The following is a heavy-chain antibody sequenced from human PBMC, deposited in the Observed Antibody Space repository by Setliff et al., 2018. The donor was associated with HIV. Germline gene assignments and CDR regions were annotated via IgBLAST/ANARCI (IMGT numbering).Heavy chain of an antibody. J-gene: IGHJ3*02. CDR2: ISGSGGST. D-gene: IGHD2-15*01. CDR1: GFTFSSYS. V-gene: IGHV3-23*01. CDR3: AKAIVVVVAATNDAFDI. Sequence: GSLRLSCAASGFTFSSYSMNWVRQAPGKGLEWVSAISGSGGSTYYADSVKGRFTISRDNSKNTLYLQMNSLRAEDTAVYYCAKAIVVVVAATNDAFDIWGQGTMVTVSS.